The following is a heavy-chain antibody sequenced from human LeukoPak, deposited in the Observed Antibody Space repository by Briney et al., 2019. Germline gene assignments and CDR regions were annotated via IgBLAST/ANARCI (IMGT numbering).Heavy chain of an antibody. J-gene: IGHJ4*02. CDR1: GFTFSSYA. Sequence: GGSLRLSCAASGFTFSSYAMSWVRQAPGKGLEWVSAISGSGGSTYYADSVKGRFTVSRDNSKNTLYLQMNSLRAEDTAVYYCAKSAVASYYYDSSGYYYFDYWGQGTLVTVSS. D-gene: IGHD3-22*01. CDR2: ISGSGGST. CDR3: AKSAVASYYYDSSGYYYFDY. V-gene: IGHV3-23*01.